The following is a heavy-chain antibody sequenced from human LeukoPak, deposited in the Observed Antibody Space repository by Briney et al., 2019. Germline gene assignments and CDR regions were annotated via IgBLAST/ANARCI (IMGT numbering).Heavy chain of an antibody. V-gene: IGHV4-39*01. CDR2: IYYGGDT. D-gene: IGHD2-15*01. J-gene: IGHJ4*02. CDR1: GGSVRTSDSY. CDR3: SRRGLLVVPL. Sequence: SETLSLTCTVSGGSVRTSDSYWVWVRQPPGKGLEWIGSIYYGGDTYHNPSLKSRVIISKDTSKNQFSLMLTSVTAADTAVYYCSRRGLLVVPLWGQGILVTVSS.